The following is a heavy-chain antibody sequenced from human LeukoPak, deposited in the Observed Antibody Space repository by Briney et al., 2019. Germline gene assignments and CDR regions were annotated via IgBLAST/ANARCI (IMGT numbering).Heavy chain of an antibody. CDR2: ISGSGGSGSST. CDR1: GFTFISYA. CDR3: ARDRYGDPLEPRGYFDY. Sequence: PGGSLRLSCAASGFTFISYAMTWVRQAPGKGLEWVSTISGSGGSGSSTYYADSVKGRFTISRENAKNSPYLQMNSLRAEDTAVYYCARDRYGDPLEPRGYFDYWGQGTPVTVSS. V-gene: IGHV3-23*01. J-gene: IGHJ4*02. D-gene: IGHD4-17*01.